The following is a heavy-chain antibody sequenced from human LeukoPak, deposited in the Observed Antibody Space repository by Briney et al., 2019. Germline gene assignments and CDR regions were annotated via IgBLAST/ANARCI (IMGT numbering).Heavy chain of an antibody. CDR3: ARDRAPWRELENRHDY. D-gene: IGHD1-26*01. J-gene: IGHJ4*02. V-gene: IGHV1-2*02. CDR2: INPNSGGT. Sequence: VASVKVSCKASGYTFTGYYMHWVRQAPGQGLEWMGWINPNSGGTNYAQKFQGRVTMTRDTSISTAYMELSRLRSDDTAVYYCARDRAPWRELENRHDYWGQGTLVTVSS. CDR1: GYTFTGYY.